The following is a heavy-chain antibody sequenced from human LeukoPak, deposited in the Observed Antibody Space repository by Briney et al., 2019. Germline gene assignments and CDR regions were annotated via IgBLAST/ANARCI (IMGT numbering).Heavy chain of an antibody. CDR1: GFTFSSYA. J-gene: IGHJ6*03. CDR2: ISGSGGST. V-gene: IGHV3-23*01. CDR3: AKSRSSPRNYYYYMDV. D-gene: IGHD1-26*01. Sequence: PGGSLRLSCAASGFTFSSYAMSWVRQAPGKGLEWVSAISGSGGSTYYADSVKGRFTISRDNSKNTLYLQMNSLRAEDTAVYYCAKSRSSPRNYYYYMDVWGKGTTVTVSS.